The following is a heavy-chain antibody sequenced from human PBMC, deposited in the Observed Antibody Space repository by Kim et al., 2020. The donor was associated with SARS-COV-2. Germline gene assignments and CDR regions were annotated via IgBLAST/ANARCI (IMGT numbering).Heavy chain of an antibody. D-gene: IGHD2-2*02. CDR1: GYSLTTYW. V-gene: IGHV5-51*01. J-gene: IGHJ3*02. Sequence: GASLKISCKGSGYSLTTYWVGWVRQMPGKGLEWMGIIYPGDSDTRYSPSFQGQVTISADKSISTAYLQWSSLKASDTAMYYCARRGYCGSISCYSFDIWGQGTMVTVSS. CDR2: IYPGDSDT. CDR3: ARRGYCGSISCYSFDI.